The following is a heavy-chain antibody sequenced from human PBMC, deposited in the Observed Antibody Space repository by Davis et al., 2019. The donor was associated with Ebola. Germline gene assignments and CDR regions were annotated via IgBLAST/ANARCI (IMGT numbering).Heavy chain of an antibody. J-gene: IGHJ5*02. D-gene: IGHD4-11*01. Sequence: ASVKVSCKASGYTFTSYGISWVRQAPGQGLEWMGWISAYNGNTNYAQKVQGRVTMTTDTSTSTAYMELRSLRSDDTAVYYCAREGATVTTAWFDPWGQGTLVTVSS. CDR3: AREGATVTTAWFDP. V-gene: IGHV1-18*01. CDR1: GYTFTSYG. CDR2: ISAYNGNT.